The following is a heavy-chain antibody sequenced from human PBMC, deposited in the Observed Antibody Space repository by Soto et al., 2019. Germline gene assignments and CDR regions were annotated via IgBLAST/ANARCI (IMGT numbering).Heavy chain of an antibody. J-gene: IGHJ4*02. CDR2: ISSNGRST. CDR1: GFTFSTYA. CDR3: ARDRCTNGVCYAPSDY. Sequence: PGGSLRLSYATSGFTFSTYAMHWVRQAPGKGLEYVSAISSNGRSTYYANSVKGRFTISRDNSKNTLYLQMDSLRAEDMAVYYCARDRCTNGVCYAPSDYWGQGTLVTVSS. V-gene: IGHV3-64*01. D-gene: IGHD2-8*01.